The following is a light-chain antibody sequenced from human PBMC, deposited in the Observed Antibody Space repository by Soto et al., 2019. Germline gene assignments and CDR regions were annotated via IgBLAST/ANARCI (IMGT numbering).Light chain of an antibody. CDR3: QQYGTSPPT. J-gene: IGKJ1*01. CDR1: QSVNSRY. Sequence: EIVLTQSPGTLSLSPGERATLSCRASQSVNSRYLAWYQQKPGQTPRLLVYGASSRATGIPDRFSGSGYGTDFTLTISRLEPEDFAVSYCQQYGTSPPTFGQGTKVEIK. V-gene: IGKV3-20*01. CDR2: GAS.